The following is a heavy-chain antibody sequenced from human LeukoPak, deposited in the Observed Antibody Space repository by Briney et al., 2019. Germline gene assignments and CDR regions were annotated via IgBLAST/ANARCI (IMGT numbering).Heavy chain of an antibody. J-gene: IGHJ4*02. V-gene: IGHV3-7*01. Sequence: GGSLRLSCAASGFTFSSYWMSWVRQAPGKGLEWVANINGDESEKYYVDSVKGRFTISRDNAKNSLYLQMNSLRVDDTAIYYCSRGEGDDYWGQGTLVTVSS. CDR3: SRGEGDDY. CDR1: GFTFSSYW. CDR2: INGDESEK. D-gene: IGHD3-10*01.